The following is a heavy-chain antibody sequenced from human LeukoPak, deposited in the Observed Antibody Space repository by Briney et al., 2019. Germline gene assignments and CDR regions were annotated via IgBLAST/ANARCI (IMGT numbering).Heavy chain of an antibody. CDR1: GFTFSSYA. Sequence: PGGSLRLSCAASGFTFSSYAMTWVRQAPRKGLEWVSTITGRGGYTYYADSVKGRFTISRDNSKNTLFLRMSSLRAEDTAVYFCAKQSLYDSSGHFHYWGQGTLVTVSS. V-gene: IGHV3-23*01. J-gene: IGHJ4*02. CDR2: ITGRGGYT. CDR3: AKQSLYDSSGHFHY. D-gene: IGHD3-22*01.